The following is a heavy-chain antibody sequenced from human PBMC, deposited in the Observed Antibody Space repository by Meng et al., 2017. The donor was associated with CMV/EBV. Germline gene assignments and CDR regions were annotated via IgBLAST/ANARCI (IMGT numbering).Heavy chain of an antibody. Sequence: ACAFGSYSLSCVHRGPRKGLQWVSGMNGGDGSTHDADSVKGWFTISRDKSKNTLYLQMNSMRTEETAVYNCAKERHYDGTGAYFQHWGQGTLVTVSS. CDR3: AKERHYDGTGAYFQH. CDR1: ACAFGSYS. J-gene: IGHJ1*01. V-gene: IGHV3-23*01. CDR2: MNGGDGST. D-gene: IGHD3-22*01.